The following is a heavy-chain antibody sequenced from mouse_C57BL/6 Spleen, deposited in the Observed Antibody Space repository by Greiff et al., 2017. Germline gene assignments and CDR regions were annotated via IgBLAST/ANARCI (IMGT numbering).Heavy chain of an antibody. CDR2: IHPNSGST. CDR3: ARDVTTVVPFDY. J-gene: IGHJ2*01. Sequence: QVQLKQPGAELVKPGASVKLSCKASGYTFTSYWMHWVKQRPGQGLEWIGMIHPNSGSTNYNEKFKSKATLTVDKSSSTAYMQLSSLTSEDSAVYYCARDVTTVVPFDYWGQGTTLTVSS. CDR1: GYTFTSYW. V-gene: IGHV1-64*01. D-gene: IGHD1-1*01.